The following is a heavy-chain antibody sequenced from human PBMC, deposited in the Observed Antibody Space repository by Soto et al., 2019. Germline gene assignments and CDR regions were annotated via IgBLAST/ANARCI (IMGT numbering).Heavy chain of an antibody. CDR1: GGSISSCDYY. CDR3: AREANWNYELGKYFDY. J-gene: IGHJ4*02. CDR2: IFYSGST. V-gene: IGHV4-30-4*01. D-gene: IGHD1-7*01. Sequence: PSETLSLTCSVSGGSISSCDYYWSWIRQPPGKGLEWIGYIFYSGSTYYNPSLESRVTISVDTSENQFSLKLRSVTAADTAVYYCAREANWNYELGKYFDYWGQGTLVTLSS.